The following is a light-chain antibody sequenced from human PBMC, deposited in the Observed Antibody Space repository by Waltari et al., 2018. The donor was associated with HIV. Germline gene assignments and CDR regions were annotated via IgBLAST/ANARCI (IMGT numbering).Light chain of an antibody. Sequence: QSLLTQPPSVSGAPGQRVTLSCTGSSSNIGPGYTVHWYQQVPGTAPKLLIYGNSNRPSGVPDRFSGAKSGTSASLAITGLQAEDEADYYCQSYDRSLSGWVFGGGTKLTVL. CDR3: QSYDRSLSGWV. V-gene: IGLV1-40*01. J-gene: IGLJ3*02. CDR2: GNS. CDR1: SSNIGPGYT.